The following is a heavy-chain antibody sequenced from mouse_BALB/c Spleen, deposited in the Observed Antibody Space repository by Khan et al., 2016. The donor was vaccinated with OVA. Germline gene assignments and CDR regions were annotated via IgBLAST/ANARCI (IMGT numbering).Heavy chain of an antibody. CDR2: ISYSGST. D-gene: IGHD2-4*01. J-gene: IGHJ2*01. CDR3: ARWDYDAPNY. CDR1: GYSITSDYA. Sequence: EVKLQESGPGLVKPSQSLSLTCTVTGYSITSDYAWNWIRQFPGNKLEWMGFISYSGSTSYTPSLKSRISITRDTSKNQFFLQLNSVTTEDTATYYCARWDYDAPNYWGQGTTLTVSS. V-gene: IGHV3-2*02.